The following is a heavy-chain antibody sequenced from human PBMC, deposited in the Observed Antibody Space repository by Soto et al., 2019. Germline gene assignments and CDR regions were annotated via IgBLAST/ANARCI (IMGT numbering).Heavy chain of an antibody. V-gene: IGHV3-15*01. CDR3: ATASSGFARYFDL. J-gene: IGHJ2*01. CDR2: IKTKTDGGPT. Sequence: EEQLVESGGGLVKPGGSLRLSCAASGFTLSNAWRSWVRQAPGKGLEWVGRIKTKTDGGPTDYAAPVKDRFTISRDDSKNTVYLQMNSLKTEDTAVYYCATASSGFARYFDLWGRGTLVIVSS. CDR1: GFTLSNAW. D-gene: IGHD5-12*01.